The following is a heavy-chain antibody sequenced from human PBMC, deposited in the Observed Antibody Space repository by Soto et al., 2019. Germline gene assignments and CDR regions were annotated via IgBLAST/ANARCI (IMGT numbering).Heavy chain of an antibody. CDR3: ERPRDYGDYDQFDN. CDR2: IIAYNFNT. D-gene: IGHD4-17*01. CDR1: GYTFTSYG. J-gene: IGHJ4*02. Sequence: ASVKVSCKASGYTFTSYGISLVRQAPVQVLELIVWIIAYNFNTNYSQKLQGRFTITTYTSTITSYIELRSLRSDDTSVYYYERPRDYGDYDQFDNWGQGTLVTVSS. V-gene: IGHV1-18*01.